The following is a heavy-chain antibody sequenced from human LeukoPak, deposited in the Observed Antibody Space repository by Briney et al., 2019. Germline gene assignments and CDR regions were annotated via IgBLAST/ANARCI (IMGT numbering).Heavy chain of an antibody. CDR1: GGSINDYY. J-gene: IGHJ4*02. CDR2: IYYSGST. V-gene: IGHV4-59*01. Sequence: PSETLSLTCTVSGGSINDYYWTWIRQPPGKGLEWIGDIYYSGSTNYNPSLKSRVTISLDTPKNQFSLKLSSVTAADTAIYYCARIYGSYSPDYWGQGTLVTVSS. CDR3: ARIYGSYSPDY. D-gene: IGHD3-10*01.